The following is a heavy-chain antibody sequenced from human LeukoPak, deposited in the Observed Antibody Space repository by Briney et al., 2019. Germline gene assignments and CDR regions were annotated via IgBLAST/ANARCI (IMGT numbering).Heavy chain of an antibody. J-gene: IGHJ6*02. Sequence: PGGSLRLSCAASGFTFSSYAMSWVRQAPGKGLEWVSAISGSGGSTYYADSVKGRFTISRDNSKNTLYLQMNSLRAEDTAVYYCARDTRTMTAVTRGQHYYYGLDVWGQGTTVTVSS. CDR2: ISGSGGST. CDR1: GFTFSSYA. V-gene: IGHV3-23*01. CDR3: ARDTRTMTAVTRGQHYYYGLDV. D-gene: IGHD4-17*01.